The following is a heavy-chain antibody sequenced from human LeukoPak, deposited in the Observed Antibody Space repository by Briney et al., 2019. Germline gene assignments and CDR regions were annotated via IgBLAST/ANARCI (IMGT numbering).Heavy chain of an antibody. CDR1: GFTFSSYE. Sequence: GGSLRLSCAASGFTFSSYEMNWVRQAPGKGLEWVSYISSSGSTIYYADSVKGRFTISRDNAKNSLYLQMNGLRAEDTAVYYCARDRIQLWSHDYWGQGTLVTVSS. CDR3: ARDRIQLWSHDY. V-gene: IGHV3-48*03. D-gene: IGHD5-18*01. CDR2: ISSSGSTI. J-gene: IGHJ4*02.